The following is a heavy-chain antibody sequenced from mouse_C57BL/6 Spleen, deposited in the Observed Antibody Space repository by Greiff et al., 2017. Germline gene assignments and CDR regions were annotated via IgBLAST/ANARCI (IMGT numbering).Heavy chain of an antibody. CDR2: IRLKSDNYAT. V-gene: IGHV6-3*01. J-gene: IGHJ3*01. Sequence: EVKVVESGGGLVQPGGSMKLSCVASGFTFSNYWMNWVRQSPEKGLEWVAQIRLKSDNYATHYAESVKGRFTISRDDSKSSVYLQMNNLRAEDTGIYYCTVYYYGSSYAAWFAYWGQGTLVTVSA. D-gene: IGHD1-1*01. CDR3: TVYYYGSSYAAWFAY. CDR1: GFTFSNYW.